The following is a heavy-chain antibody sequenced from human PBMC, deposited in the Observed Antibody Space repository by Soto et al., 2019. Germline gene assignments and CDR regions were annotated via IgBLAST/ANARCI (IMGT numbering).Heavy chain of an antibody. CDR1: GFTFTSSA. CDR3: AADNGYSSGWYQYYGMDV. Sequence: ASVKVSCKASGFTFTSSAVQWVRQARGQRLEWIGWIVVGSGNTNYAQKFQERVTITRDMSTSTAYMELSSLRSEDTAVYYCAADNGYSSGWYQYYGMDVWGQGTTVTAP. J-gene: IGHJ6*02. D-gene: IGHD6-19*01. CDR2: IVVGSGNT. V-gene: IGHV1-58*01.